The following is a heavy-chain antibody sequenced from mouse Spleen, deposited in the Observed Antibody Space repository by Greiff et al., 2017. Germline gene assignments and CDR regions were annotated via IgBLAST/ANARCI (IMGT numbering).Heavy chain of an antibody. CDR1: GFAFSSYD. V-gene: IGHV5-12-1*01. J-gene: IGHJ2*01. Sequence: DVQLVESGGGLVKPGGSLKLSCAASGFAFSSYDMSWVRQTPEKRLEWVAYISSGGGSTYYPDTVKGRFTISRDNAKNTLYLQMSSLKSEDTAMYFCARHNVDYEGYFVSWGAGTTLTVSS. CDR2: ISSGGGST. D-gene: IGHD2-13*01. CDR3: ARHNVDYEGYFVS.